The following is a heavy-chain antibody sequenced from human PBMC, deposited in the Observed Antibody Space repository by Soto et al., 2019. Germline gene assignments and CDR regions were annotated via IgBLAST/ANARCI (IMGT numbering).Heavy chain of an antibody. CDR3: ARVGSSCHSGGCYYYYGLGV. Sequence: QVRLQESGPGLVKPSETLSLSCLVSGDSVGNGPYYWSWIRQSPGGVLDWIAYIYYSGSTNVNPSLESRVNISIDMSKNQFFLELRSVTAADAAVYFCARVGSSCHSGGCYYYYGLGVWGQGTTVAISS. CDR2: IYYSGST. J-gene: IGHJ6*02. CDR1: GDSVGNGPYY. D-gene: IGHD1-26*01. V-gene: IGHV4-61*01.